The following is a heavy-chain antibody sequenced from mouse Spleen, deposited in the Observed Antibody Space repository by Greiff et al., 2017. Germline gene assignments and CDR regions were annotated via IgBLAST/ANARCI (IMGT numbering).Heavy chain of an antibody. CDR2: ISYDGSN. J-gene: IGHJ3*01. CDR1: GYSITSGYY. Sequence: EVQLVESGPGLVKPSQSLSLTCSVTGYSITSGYYWNWIRQFPGNKLEWMGYISYDGSNNYNPSLKNRISITRDTSKNQFFLKLNSVTTEDTATYYCARGGYGYDECFAYWGQGTLVTVSA. V-gene: IGHV3-6*01. CDR3: ARGGYGYDECFAY. D-gene: IGHD2-2*01.